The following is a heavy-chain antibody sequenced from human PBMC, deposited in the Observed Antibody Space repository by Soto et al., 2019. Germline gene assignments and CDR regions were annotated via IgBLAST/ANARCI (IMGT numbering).Heavy chain of an antibody. J-gene: IGHJ4*02. Sequence: QVQLQESGPGLVKPSETLSLTCTVSGASITTYYWSWIRQPAGKGLEWLGRIYTSGSTNYNPSLKSRVSMSVDTSKNQFSLKLTSVTAADTAVYYCARDYGSGTYRHFDYWGQGTLVTVPS. V-gene: IGHV4-4*07. D-gene: IGHD3-10*01. CDR1: GASITTYY. CDR3: ARDYGSGTYRHFDY. CDR2: IYTSGST.